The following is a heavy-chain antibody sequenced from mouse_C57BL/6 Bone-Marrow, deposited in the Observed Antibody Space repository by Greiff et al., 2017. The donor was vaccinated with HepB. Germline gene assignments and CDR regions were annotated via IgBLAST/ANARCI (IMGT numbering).Heavy chain of an antibody. D-gene: IGHD2-3*01. Sequence: VQLQESDAELVKPGASVKISCKVSGYTFTDHTIHWMKQRPEQGLEWIGYIYPRDGSTKYNEKFKGKATLTADKSSSTAYMQLNSLTSEDSAVYFCARDGYYPYYAMDYWGQGTSVTVSS. CDR3: ARDGYYPYYAMDY. J-gene: IGHJ4*01. CDR1: GYTFTDHT. CDR2: IYPRDGST. V-gene: IGHV1-78*01.